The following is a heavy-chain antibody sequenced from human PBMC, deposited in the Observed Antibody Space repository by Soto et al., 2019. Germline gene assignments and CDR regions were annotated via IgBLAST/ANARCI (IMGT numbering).Heavy chain of an antibody. CDR2: ISSSSSTI. V-gene: IGHV3-48*02. J-gene: IGHJ6*02. D-gene: IGHD2-21*02. Sequence: GGSLRLSCAASGFTFSSYSMNWVRQAPGKGLEWVSYISSSSSTIYYADSVKGRFTISRDNAKNPLYLQMNSLRDEDTAVYYCARDLYCGGDCYSDLYYYYGMDVWGQGTTVTVSS. CDR3: ARDLYCGGDCYSDLYYYYGMDV. CDR1: GFTFSSYS.